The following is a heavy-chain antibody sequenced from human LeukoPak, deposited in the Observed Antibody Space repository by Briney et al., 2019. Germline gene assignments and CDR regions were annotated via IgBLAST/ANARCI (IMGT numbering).Heavy chain of an antibody. CDR1: GGSISNYY. V-gene: IGHV4-59*01. CDR2: IYYSGST. J-gene: IGHJ4*02. D-gene: IGHD3/OR15-3a*01. Sequence: SETLSLTCTVPGGSISNYYWGWIRQPPGKGLEWIGYIYYSGSTNYNPSLKSRVTISVDTSKNQFSLKLSSVTAADTAVYYCARGTGPYYFDYWGQGTLVTVSS. CDR3: ARGTGPYYFDY.